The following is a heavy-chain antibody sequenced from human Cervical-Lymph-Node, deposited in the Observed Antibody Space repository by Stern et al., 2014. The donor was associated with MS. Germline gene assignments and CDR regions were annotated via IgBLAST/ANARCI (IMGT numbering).Heavy chain of an antibody. CDR3: ARDRIFSSGYYYFDK. Sequence: VQLVESGPGLVKPSQTLSLTCTVSGGSISRGGHYWTWVRQHPGKGLEWVGTLYYSGTTNYNPSLKSRVTISVDTSENQFSLKLSSVTAADTAVYYCARDRIFSSGYYYFDKWGQGTLVTVSS. J-gene: IGHJ4*02. CDR1: GGSISRGGHY. V-gene: IGHV4-31*03. CDR2: LYYSGTT. D-gene: IGHD3-22*01.